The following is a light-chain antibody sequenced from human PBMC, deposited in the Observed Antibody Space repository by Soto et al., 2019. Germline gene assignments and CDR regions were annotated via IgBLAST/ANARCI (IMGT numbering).Light chain of an antibody. CDR2: EGS. CDR1: SSDVGSYNL. V-gene: IGLV2-23*01. CDR3: CSYAGTVVV. Sequence: QSALTQPASVSGSPGQSITISCTGTSSDVGSYNLVSWYQQHPGKAPKLMIYEGSKRPSGVSNRFSGSKSANTASLTISGLQAEDEADYYCCSYAGTVVVFGGGTQLTVL. J-gene: IGLJ2*01.